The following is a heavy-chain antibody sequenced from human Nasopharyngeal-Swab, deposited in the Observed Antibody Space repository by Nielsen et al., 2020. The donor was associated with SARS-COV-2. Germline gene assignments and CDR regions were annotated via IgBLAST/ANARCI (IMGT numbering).Heavy chain of an antibody. CDR2: ISYDGNDK. CDR3: AKDEMIRGVIGGSYFDS. V-gene: IGHV3-30*18. J-gene: IGHJ4*02. Sequence: LSLTCAASGFTFSSYGMHWVRQAPGKGLEWVALISYDGNDKSYGDSVKGRFTISRDNSKNTLYLQMNSLRAEDTAVYYCAKDEMIRGVIGGSYFDSWGQGTLVTVSS. CDR1: GFTFSSYG. D-gene: IGHD3-10*01.